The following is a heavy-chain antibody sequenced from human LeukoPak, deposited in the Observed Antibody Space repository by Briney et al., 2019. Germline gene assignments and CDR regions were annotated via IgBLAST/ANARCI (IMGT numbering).Heavy chain of an antibody. CDR2: IYYSGST. V-gene: IGHV4-4*02. J-gene: IGHJ4*02. CDR1: SGSIFSSNW. D-gene: IGHD5-24*01. CDR3: ARAGDGYNYRPLDY. Sequence: PSGTLSLTCAVSSGSIFSSNWWSWVRQPPGKGLEWIGSIYYSGSTYYNPSLKSRVTISVDTSKNQFSLKLSSVTAADTAVYYCARAGDGYNYRPLDYWGQGTLVTVSS.